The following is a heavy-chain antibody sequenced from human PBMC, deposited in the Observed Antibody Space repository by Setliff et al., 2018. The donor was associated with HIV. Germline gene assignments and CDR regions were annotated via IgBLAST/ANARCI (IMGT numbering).Heavy chain of an antibody. V-gene: IGHV4-39*07. J-gene: IGHJ6*03. CDR3: ARVSCSGWYSIPRYYYYSMDV. Sequence: SETLSLTCTVSGDSVSSRSYYWSWIRQPPGKGLEWIGEIQHSGRINYNPSLRSRVTTSVDTSKNQFSLRLRSVTAADTAVYYCARVSCSGWYSIPRYYYYSMDVWGNGTTVTVSS. CDR2: IQHSGRI. CDR1: GDSVSSRSYY. D-gene: IGHD6-13*01.